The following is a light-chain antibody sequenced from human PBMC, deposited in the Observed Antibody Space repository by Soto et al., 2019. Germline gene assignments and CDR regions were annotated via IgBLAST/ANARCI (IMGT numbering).Light chain of an antibody. V-gene: IGKV1-5*01. CDR2: DVS. J-gene: IGKJ4*01. Sequence: DVQMTQSPSTLSASVGDRVTITCRASQSINNLLAWYQQKPGKAPKFLIYDVSTLESGVPSRFSGSGSGTEFTLTISSMQPEDFATYYCQQYESYPLTFGGGTKVDXK. CDR3: QQYESYPLT. CDR1: QSINNL.